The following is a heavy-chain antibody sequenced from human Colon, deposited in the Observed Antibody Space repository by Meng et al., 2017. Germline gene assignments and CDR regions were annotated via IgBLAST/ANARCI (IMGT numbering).Heavy chain of an antibody. J-gene: IGHJ5*02. Sequence: QVQLQEAGPGVVKPSGTLSLTCAVSGGSISSGDWWSWVRQPPGKGLEWIAEIDHTGNTNCNPSLKSRVTISVDKSKNQFSLKLSFMTAADTAVYYCARVGPGELPNFFDPWGQGTLVTVSS. D-gene: IGHD1-7*01. CDR1: GGSISSGDW. CDR3: ARVGPGELPNFFDP. CDR2: IDHTGNT. V-gene: IGHV4-4*02.